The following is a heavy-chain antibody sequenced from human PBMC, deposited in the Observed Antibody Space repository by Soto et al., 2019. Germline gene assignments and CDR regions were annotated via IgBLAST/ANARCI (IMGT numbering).Heavy chain of an antibody. Sequence: ASVKVSCKASGYTFTSYDINWVRQATGQGLEWMGWMNPNSGNTGYAQKFQGRVTMTRSTSISTAYMELSSLRSEDTAVYYCARGYYGSYQSYMDVWDKGTTATLA. CDR3: ARGYYGSYQSYMDV. CDR2: MNPNSGNT. J-gene: IGHJ6*03. CDR1: GYTFTSYD. V-gene: IGHV1-8*01. D-gene: IGHD3-10*01.